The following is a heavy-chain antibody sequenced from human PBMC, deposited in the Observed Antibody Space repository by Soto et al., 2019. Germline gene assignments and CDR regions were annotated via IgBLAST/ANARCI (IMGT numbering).Heavy chain of an antibody. D-gene: IGHD2-15*01. V-gene: IGHV1-2*04. J-gene: IGHJ6*02. CDR1: GYTFTGYY. CDR3: ARGQTPPEDYYGMDV. CDR2: INPNSGGT. Sequence: ASVKVSCKASGYTFTGYYMHWVRQAPGQGLEWMGWINPNSGGTNYAQKFQGWVTMTRDTSISTAYMELSRLRSDDTAVYYCARGQTPPEDYYGMDVWGQGTTVTVSS.